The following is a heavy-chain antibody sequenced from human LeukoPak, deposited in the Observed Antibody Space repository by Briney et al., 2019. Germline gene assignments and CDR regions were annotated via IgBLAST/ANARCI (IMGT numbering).Heavy chain of an antibody. Sequence: SETLSLTCTVSGGSISSGDYYWSWVRQPPGKGLEWIGEIYHSGSTNYNPSLKSRVTISVDKSKNQFSLKLSSVTAADTAVYYCARDLRCSSTSCYDYWGQGTLVTVSS. CDR3: ARDLRCSSTSCYDY. V-gene: IGHV4-4*02. J-gene: IGHJ4*02. CDR1: GGSISSGDYY. D-gene: IGHD2-2*01. CDR2: IYHSGST.